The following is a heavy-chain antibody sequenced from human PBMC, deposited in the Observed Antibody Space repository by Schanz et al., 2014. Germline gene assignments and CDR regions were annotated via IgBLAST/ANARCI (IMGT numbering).Heavy chain of an antibody. CDR2: IGPASDP. D-gene: IGHD2-2*01. Sequence: EVQLVESGGGLVQPGGSLRLSCAASGFTFSNYDMHWVRQAIGKGLEWVSGIGPASDPYYAGSVKGRFTISRENGKNSLYLQMNSLRAGDTGVYYGARGRRGDCRRTSCTYYFDYWGQGTLVTVSS. CDR1: GFTFSNYD. V-gene: IGHV3-13*05. CDR3: ARGRRGDCRRTSCTYYFDY. J-gene: IGHJ4*02.